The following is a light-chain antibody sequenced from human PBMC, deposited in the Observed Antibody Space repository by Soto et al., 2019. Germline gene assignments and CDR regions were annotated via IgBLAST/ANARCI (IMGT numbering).Light chain of an antibody. J-gene: IGLJ2*01. CDR1: SSDVGGYNY. CDR3: GSYTSSSTQV. V-gene: IGLV2-14*01. Sequence: QSALTQPASVSGSPGQSITISCTGTSSDVGGYNYVSWYQQHPGKAPKLTIYDVSNRPSGVSNRCSGSKSGNTASLTISGLQAEDEADYYCGSYTSSSTQVFGGGTKLTVL. CDR2: DVS.